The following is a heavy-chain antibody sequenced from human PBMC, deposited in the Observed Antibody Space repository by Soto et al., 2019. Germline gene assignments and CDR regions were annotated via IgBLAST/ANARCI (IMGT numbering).Heavy chain of an antibody. CDR2: IYYSGST. V-gene: IGHV4-59*12. CDR3: ARDYDFWSGYDAFDI. J-gene: IGHJ3*02. Sequence: PSETLSLTCSVFGGSISSYYWSWIRQPPGKGLEWIGDIYYSGSTNYNPSLKSRVTISVDTSKNQFSLKLSSVTAADTAVYYCARDYDFWSGYDAFDIWGQGTIVTVS. D-gene: IGHD3-3*01. CDR1: GGSISSYY.